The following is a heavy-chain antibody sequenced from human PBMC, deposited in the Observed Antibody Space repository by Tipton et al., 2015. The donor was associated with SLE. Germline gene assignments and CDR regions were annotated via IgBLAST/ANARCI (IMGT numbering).Heavy chain of an antibody. J-gene: IGHJ5*02. CDR1: GYSFTSYW. D-gene: IGHD6-25*01. CDR2: IFPGDSDT. CDR3: ARGAPVSSDLGRFDP. V-gene: IGHV5-51*03. Sequence: QLVQSGAEVKKLGESLKISCKGSGYSFTSYWIGWVRQMPGKGLEWMGIIFPGDSDTRYSPSFQGQVTISADKSISTAYLQWSSLKASDTAMYYCARGAPVSSDLGRFDPWGQGTLVTVSS.